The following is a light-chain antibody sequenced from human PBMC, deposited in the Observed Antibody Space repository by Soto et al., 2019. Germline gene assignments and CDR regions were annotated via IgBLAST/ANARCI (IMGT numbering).Light chain of an antibody. CDR1: QTVGSK. V-gene: IGKV3-15*01. Sequence: EIVMTQSPATLSVSPGERATLSCRASQTVGSKLAWYQQKPGQVPRLLIYGASTRATGIPARFSGSGSGTEFTLTISSLQSEDFALYYCQQYNNWPRTFGQGTKAEIK. CDR2: GAS. J-gene: IGKJ1*01. CDR3: QQYNNWPRT.